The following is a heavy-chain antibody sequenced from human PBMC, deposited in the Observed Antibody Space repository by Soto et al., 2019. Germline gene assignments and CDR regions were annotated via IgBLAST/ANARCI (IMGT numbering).Heavy chain of an antibody. D-gene: IGHD2-8*01. CDR1: GLTLSTSW. V-gene: IGHV3-7*04. Sequence: PAGSPKLACAACGLTLSTSWIGWSRQTPGKGLEWVANINQDGGEKYYVDSVKGRFTISRDNAKNSLYLQMNSLRAEDTAVYYCARGRVDYAIHWGQGTLVTSPQ. J-gene: IGHJ1*01. CDR2: INQDGGEK. CDR3: ARGRVDYAIH.